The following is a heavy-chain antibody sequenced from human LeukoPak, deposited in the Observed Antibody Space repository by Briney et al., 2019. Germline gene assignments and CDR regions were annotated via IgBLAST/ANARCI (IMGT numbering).Heavy chain of an antibody. CDR2: VYSSGST. D-gene: IGHD4-17*01. CDR1: GASISSYF. J-gene: IGHJ4*02. CDR3: ARGPFGDFRYFDY. V-gene: IGHV4-4*07. Sequence: SETLSLTCTVSGASISSYFWSWIRQPAGKGLEWIGRVYSSGSTNYNPSLKSRVTMSVDTSKNQSSLKLTSMIAADTAVYYCARGPFGDFRYFDYWGQGTLVTVSS.